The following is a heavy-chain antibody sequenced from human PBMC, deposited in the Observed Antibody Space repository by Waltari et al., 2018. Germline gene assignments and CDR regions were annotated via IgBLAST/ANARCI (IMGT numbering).Heavy chain of an antibody. CDR1: GGSISSSSYY. J-gene: IGHJ4*02. Sequence: QLQLQESGPGLVKPSETLSLTCTVSGGSISSSSYYWGWIRQPPGKGLEWIGYIYYSGSTNYNPSLKSRVTISVDTSKNQFSLKLSSVTAADTAVYYCARGLYAVAVFGYWGQGTLVTVSS. CDR3: ARGLYAVAVFGY. D-gene: IGHD6-19*01. CDR2: IYYSGST. V-gene: IGHV4-61*05.